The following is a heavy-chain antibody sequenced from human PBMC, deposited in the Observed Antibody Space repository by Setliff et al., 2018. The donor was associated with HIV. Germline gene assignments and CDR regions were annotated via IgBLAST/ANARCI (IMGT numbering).Heavy chain of an antibody. CDR1: GFTFSSYS. D-gene: IGHD3-16*01. CDR2: ITSSSRTT. J-gene: IGHJ4*02. V-gene: IGHV3-48*01. Sequence: PGGSLRLSCAASGFTFSSYSMNWVRQAPGKGLEWVSYITSSSRTTYYADSVKGRFTISRDNSKNTLYLQMNSLRAEDTAVYYCAKDYYDFVWGSSLAYWGQGTLVTVSS. CDR3: AKDYYDFVWGSSLAY.